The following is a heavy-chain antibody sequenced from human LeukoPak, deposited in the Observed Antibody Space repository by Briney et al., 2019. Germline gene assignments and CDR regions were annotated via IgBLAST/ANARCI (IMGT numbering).Heavy chain of an antibody. Sequence: GGSLRLSCAASGFTFSSYSMNWVRRAPGKGLEWAAGISWNSGSIVYADSVKGRFTISRDNAKNSLYLQMNSLRAEDTALYYCAKDWRSYYYDSSGYYDYWGQGTLVTVSS. CDR1: GFTFSSYS. V-gene: IGHV3-9*01. CDR2: ISWNSGSI. CDR3: AKDWRSYYYDSSGYYDY. J-gene: IGHJ4*02. D-gene: IGHD3-22*01.